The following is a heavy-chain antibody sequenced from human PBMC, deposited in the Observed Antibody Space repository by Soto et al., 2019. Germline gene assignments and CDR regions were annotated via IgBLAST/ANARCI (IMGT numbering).Heavy chain of an antibody. CDR1: GGSISSYY. CDR2: IYYSGST. D-gene: IGHD1-1*01. V-gene: IGHV4-59*01. CDR3: ARDAPDWNDPPV. J-gene: IGHJ4*02. Sequence: SETLSLTCTVSGGSISSYYWSWIRQPPGKGLEWIGYIYYSGSTNYNPSLKSRVTISVDTSKNQFSLKLSSVTAADTAVYYCARDAPDWNDPPVWGQGTLVTVSS.